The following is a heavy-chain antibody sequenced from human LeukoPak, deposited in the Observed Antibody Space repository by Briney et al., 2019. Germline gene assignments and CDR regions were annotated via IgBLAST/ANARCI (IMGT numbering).Heavy chain of an antibody. Sequence: PGGSLRLSCAASGFTFDDYAMHWVRQAPGKGLEWVSGISWNSGSIGYADSVKGRFTISRDNAKNSLYLQMNSLRAEDTAVYYCAREGKQQLVQQGDYWGQGTLVTVSS. D-gene: IGHD6-13*01. V-gene: IGHV3-9*01. J-gene: IGHJ4*02. CDR2: ISWNSGSI. CDR3: AREGKQQLVQQGDY. CDR1: GFTFDDYA.